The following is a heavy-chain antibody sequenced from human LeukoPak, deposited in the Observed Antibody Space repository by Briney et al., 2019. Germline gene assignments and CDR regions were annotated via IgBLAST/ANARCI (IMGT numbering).Heavy chain of an antibody. CDR1: GFTFSSYS. J-gene: IGHJ3*02. CDR2: ISSSSSTI. V-gene: IGHV3-48*01. D-gene: IGHD3-10*01. CDR3: VGSGSYELGAFDI. Sequence: GGSLRLSCAASGFTFSSYSMNWVRQAPGKGLEWVSYISSSSSTIYYADSVKGRFTISRDNAKNSLYLQMNSLRAEDTAVYYCVGSGSYELGAFDIWGQGTMVTVSS.